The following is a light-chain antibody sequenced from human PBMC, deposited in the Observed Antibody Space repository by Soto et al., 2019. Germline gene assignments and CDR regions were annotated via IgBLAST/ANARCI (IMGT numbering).Light chain of an antibody. Sequence: IVLTQSPGPLSLSPGERATLPCRASQSVSSSYLAWYQQKPGQAPRLLIYGASSRATGIPDRFSGSGSGTDFTLTISRLEPEDFAVYYCQQYGSSPWTFGQGTKVDIK. J-gene: IGKJ1*01. CDR1: QSVSSSY. CDR2: GAS. V-gene: IGKV3-20*01. CDR3: QQYGSSPWT.